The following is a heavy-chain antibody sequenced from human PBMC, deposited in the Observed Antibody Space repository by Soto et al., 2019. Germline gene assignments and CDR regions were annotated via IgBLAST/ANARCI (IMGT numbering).Heavy chain of an antibody. D-gene: IGHD2-2*01. CDR1: GFTFSSYA. V-gene: IGHV3-23*01. CDR3: AKVLVVPADYYYGMDV. CDR2: ISGSGGST. J-gene: IGHJ6*02. Sequence: PGGSLRLSCAASGFTFSSYAMSWVRQAPGKGLEWVSAISGSGGSTYYADSVKGRFTISRDNSKNTLYLQMNSLRAEDTAVYYCAKVLVVPADYYYGMDVWGQGTTVTAP.